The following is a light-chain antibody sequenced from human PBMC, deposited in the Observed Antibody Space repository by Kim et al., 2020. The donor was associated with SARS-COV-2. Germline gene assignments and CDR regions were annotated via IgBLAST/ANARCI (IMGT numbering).Light chain of an antibody. CDR2: KDS. V-gene: IGLV3-25*03. CDR1: ALPKQY. J-gene: IGLJ2*01. CDR3: QSADNSGTWVV. Sequence: SYELTQPPSVSVSPGQTARITCSGDALPKQYAYWYQQKPGQAPVLVIYKDSERPSGIPERFSGSSSGTTVTLTISGVQAEDEADYYCQSADNSGTWVVFGGGTQLTVL.